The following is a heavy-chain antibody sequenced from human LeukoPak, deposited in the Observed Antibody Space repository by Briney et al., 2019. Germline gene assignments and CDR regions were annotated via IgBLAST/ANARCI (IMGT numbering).Heavy chain of an antibody. CDR3: ATSRRWIQLWLGFDY. J-gene: IGHJ4*02. V-gene: IGHV3-23*01. Sequence: GGSLRLSCAASGFTFSSYAMSWVRQAPGKGLEWVSAISGSGGSTYYADSVKGRFTISRDNSKNTLYLQMNSLRAEDTAVYYCATSRRWIQLWLGFDYWGQGTLVTVSS. CDR1: GFTFSSYA. CDR2: ISGSGGST. D-gene: IGHD5-18*01.